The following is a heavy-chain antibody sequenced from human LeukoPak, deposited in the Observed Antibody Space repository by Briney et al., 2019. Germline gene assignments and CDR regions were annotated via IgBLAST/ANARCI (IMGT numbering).Heavy chain of an antibody. D-gene: IGHD6-19*01. CDR2: ICSSSSYI. J-gene: IGHJ6*03. CDR3: AKVQYSSGWVLYYYYYMDV. Sequence: PGGSLRLSCAASGFTFSSYSMNWVRQAPGKGLEWVSSICSSSSYIYYADSVKGRFTISRDNSKNTLYLQMNSLRAEDTAVYYCAKVQYSSGWVLYYYYYMDVWGKGTTVTVSS. V-gene: IGHV3-21*01. CDR1: GFTFSSYS.